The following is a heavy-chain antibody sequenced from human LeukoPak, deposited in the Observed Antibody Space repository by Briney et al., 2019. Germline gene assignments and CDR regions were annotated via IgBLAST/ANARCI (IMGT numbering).Heavy chain of an antibody. J-gene: IGHJ4*02. V-gene: IGHV6-1*01. CDR1: GDSVSSNSAA. CDR2: TYYRSKWYY. Sequence: SQTLSLTCAISGDSVSSNSAAWNWIRQSPSRGLEWLGRTYYRSKWYYDYAVAVKSRISINPDTSKNQFSLQLSSVTPEDTAVYYCARDPVGGTTTFDYWGQGTLVTVSS. CDR3: ARDPVGGTTTFDY. D-gene: IGHD1-26*01.